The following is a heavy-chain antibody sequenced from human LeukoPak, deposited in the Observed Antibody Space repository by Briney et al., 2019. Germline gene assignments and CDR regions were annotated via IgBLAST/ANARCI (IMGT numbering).Heavy chain of an antibody. J-gene: IGHJ3*02. CDR3: ARKAMWGGYSYGSWAFDI. D-gene: IGHD5-18*01. CDR2: IRQDGSGQ. CDR1: GFTFSSYY. Sequence: PGGSLRLSCAASGFTFSSYYMSWVRQAPGKGLEWVANIRQDGSGQFYADSVKGRFTISRDNAKNSLYLQMNSLRAEDTAVYYCARKAMWGGYSYGSWAFDIWGQGTMVTVSS. V-gene: IGHV3-7*01.